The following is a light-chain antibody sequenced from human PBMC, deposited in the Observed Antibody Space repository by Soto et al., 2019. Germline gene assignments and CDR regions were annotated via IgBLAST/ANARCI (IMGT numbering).Light chain of an antibody. V-gene: IGKV3-15*01. CDR2: GAS. Sequence: EIVMTQSPATLSVSPGERATLSCRASQSVSSNLAWYQQKPGQAPRLLIYGASTRATGIPARFSGSGAGTEFSLLISSLQYEEFSVYYCQQYNNWPPWTFGQGTKVEIK. CDR3: QQYNNWPPWT. J-gene: IGKJ2*02. CDR1: QSVSSN.